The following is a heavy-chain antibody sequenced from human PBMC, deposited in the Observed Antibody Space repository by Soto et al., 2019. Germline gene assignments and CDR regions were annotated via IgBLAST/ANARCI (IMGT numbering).Heavy chain of an antibody. Sequence: QVQLVESGGGVVQPGRSLRLSCAASGFTFSSYGMHWVRQAPGKGLEWVAVIWYDGSNKYYADSVKGRFTISRDNSKNTLYLQINSLRAEDTAVYYCVSSPSYTYGMDVWGQGTTVTVSS. V-gene: IGHV3-33*01. CDR1: GFTFSSYG. J-gene: IGHJ6*02. CDR2: IWYDGSNK. D-gene: IGHD2-2*02. CDR3: VSSPSYTYGMDV.